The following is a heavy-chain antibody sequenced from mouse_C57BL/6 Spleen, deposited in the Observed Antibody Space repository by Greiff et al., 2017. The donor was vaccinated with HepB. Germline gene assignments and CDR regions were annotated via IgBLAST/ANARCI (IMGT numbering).Heavy chain of an antibody. CDR3: ARDYGSSYMFAY. CDR1: GFTFSRYT. Sequence: EVKLMESGGGLVKPGGSLKLSCAASGFTFSRYTMSWVRQTPEKRLEWVATISGGGGNTYYPDSVKGRFTISRDNAKNTLYLQMSSLRSEDTALYYCARDYGSSYMFAYWGQGTLVTVSA. V-gene: IGHV5-9*01. CDR2: ISGGGGNT. D-gene: IGHD1-1*01. J-gene: IGHJ3*01.